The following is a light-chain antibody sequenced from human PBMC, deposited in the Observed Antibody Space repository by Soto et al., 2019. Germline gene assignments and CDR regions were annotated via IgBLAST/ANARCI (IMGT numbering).Light chain of an antibody. CDR3: CSYAGSSWV. J-gene: IGLJ3*02. CDR1: SSDVGGYNY. CDR2: DVS. V-gene: IGLV2-11*01. Sequence: QSALTQPRSVSGSPGQSVTISCTGTSSDVGGYNYVSWYQQHPGKAPKLMIYDVSKRPSGVPDRFSGSKSGNTASLTISGLQAEDEAYYYCCSYAGSSWVFGGGTKVTVL.